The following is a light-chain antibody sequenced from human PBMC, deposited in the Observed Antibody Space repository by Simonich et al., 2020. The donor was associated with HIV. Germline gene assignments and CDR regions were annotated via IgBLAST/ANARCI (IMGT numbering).Light chain of an antibody. CDR1: NSDIGGYNY. Sequence: QSALTQPASVSGSPGQSITISCTGPNSDIGGYNYVSWYQQHPGKAPKRMIYDVSNRPSGVSKRFSGSKSGNTASLTISGLQAEDEADYYCSSYTSRSTLAVFGGGTQLTVL. CDR3: SSYTSRSTLAV. V-gene: IGLV2-14*03. CDR2: DVS. J-gene: IGLJ7*01.